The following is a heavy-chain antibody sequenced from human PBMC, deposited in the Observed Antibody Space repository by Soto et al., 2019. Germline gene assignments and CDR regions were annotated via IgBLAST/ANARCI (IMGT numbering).Heavy chain of an antibody. CDR2: ISYDGSNK. D-gene: IGHD6-6*01. Sequence: QVQLVESGGGVVQPGRSLRLSCAASGFTFSSYGIHWVRQAPGKGLEWVAVISYDGSNKYYADSVKGRFTISRDNSKNTLYLQMNSLRAEDTAVYYFAKASSIAARPSFGAFDIWGQGTMVTVSS. V-gene: IGHV3-30*18. J-gene: IGHJ3*02. CDR1: GFTFSSYG. CDR3: AKASSIAARPSFGAFDI.